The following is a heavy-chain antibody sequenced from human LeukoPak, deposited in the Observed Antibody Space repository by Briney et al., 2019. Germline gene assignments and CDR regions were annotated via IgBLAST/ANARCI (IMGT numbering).Heavy chain of an antibody. CDR1: GFTFTDFA. Sequence: GGSLRLSCAASGFTFTDFAMNWVRQAPGKGLEWVSGIGGGGTNTDYADSVKGRFTISRDNSKNTLYLQMNSLRAEDTAVYYCAKSTSIAVAGTGDFDYWGQGTLVTVSS. V-gene: IGHV3-23*01. CDR2: IGGGGTNT. CDR3: AKSTSIAVAGTGDFDY. D-gene: IGHD6-19*01. J-gene: IGHJ4*02.